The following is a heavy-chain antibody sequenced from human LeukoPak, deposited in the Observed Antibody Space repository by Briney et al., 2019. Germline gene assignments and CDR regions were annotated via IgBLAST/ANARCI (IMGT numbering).Heavy chain of an antibody. CDR1: GGTFSSYA. D-gene: IGHD3-22*01. J-gene: IGHJ4*02. CDR2: IIPILGIA. CDR3: ARHGDSSGYLFFY. Sequence: SVKISCKAPGGTFSSYAISWVRQAPGQGLEWMGRIIPILGIANYAQKFQGRVTITADKSTSTAYMELSSLRSEDTAVYYCARHGDSSGYLFFYWGQGTLVTVSS. V-gene: IGHV1-69*04.